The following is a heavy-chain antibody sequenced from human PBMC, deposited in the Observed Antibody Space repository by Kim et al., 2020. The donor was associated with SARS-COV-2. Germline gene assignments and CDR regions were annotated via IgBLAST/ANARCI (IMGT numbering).Heavy chain of an antibody. CDR3: ARQRVSRSWYWFDP. J-gene: IGHJ5*02. CDR1: GASVSSAY. V-gene: IGHV4-59*08. D-gene: IGHD6-13*01. Sequence: SETLSLTCTISGASVSSAYWNWIRQAPGKGLEWIGYIYYDGTSGFNPSLRSRVVMSVDMSKNQVSLNLTSVNRADTATYYCARQRVSRSWYWFDPWGPGTQVTVSS. CDR2: IYYDGTS.